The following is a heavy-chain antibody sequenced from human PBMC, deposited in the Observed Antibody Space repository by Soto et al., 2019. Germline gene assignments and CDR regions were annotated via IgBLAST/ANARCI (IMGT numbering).Heavy chain of an antibody. D-gene: IGHD2-2*02. CDR1: GYTFTSYG. V-gene: IGHV1-18*01. CDR2: ISAYNGNT. CDR3: ARIPPSAISLYYFDC. Sequence: ASVKVSCKASGYTFTSYGISWVRQAPGQGLEWMGWISAYNGNTNYAQKLQGRVTMTTDTSTSTAYMELRSLRSDDTAVYSCARIPPSAISLYYFDCWGQGTLVTVSS. J-gene: IGHJ4*02.